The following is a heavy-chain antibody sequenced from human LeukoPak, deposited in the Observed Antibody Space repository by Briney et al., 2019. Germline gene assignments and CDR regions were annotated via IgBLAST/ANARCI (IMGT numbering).Heavy chain of an antibody. CDR1: GFTFSSYA. V-gene: IGHV3-23*01. Sequence: GGSLRLSCAASGFTFSSYAMSWVRQAPGGGLEWVSAISGWGDTTYHADSVKGRFTISRDNSENRLSLQMDSPRAEDTAVYFCAKDTTAWWYHRAYMDVWGKGTTVPVSS. CDR3: AKDTTAWWYHRAYMDV. D-gene: IGHD2-15*01. CDR2: ISGWGDTT. J-gene: IGHJ6*03.